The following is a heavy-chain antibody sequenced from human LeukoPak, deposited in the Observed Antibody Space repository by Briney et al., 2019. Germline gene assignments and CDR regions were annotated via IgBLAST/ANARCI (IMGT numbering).Heavy chain of an antibody. D-gene: IGHD7-27*01. CDR2: INSDGSST. J-gene: IGHJ4*02. CDR3: ARPSLNTGGYFDY. CDR1: GFTFSSYG. Sequence: PGGSLRLSCAASGFTFSSYGMSWVRQAPGKGLEWVSRINSDGSSTSYADSVKGRFTISRDNAKNTLYLQMNSLRAEDTAVYYCARPSLNTGGYFDYWGQGILVSVSS. V-gene: IGHV3-74*01.